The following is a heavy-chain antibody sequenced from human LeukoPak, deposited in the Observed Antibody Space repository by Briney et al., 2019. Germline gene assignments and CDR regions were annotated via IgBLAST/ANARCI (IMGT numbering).Heavy chain of an antibody. J-gene: IGHJ1*01. CDR2: IRGDAGDK. CDR1: GFTFSRYW. D-gene: IGHD1-26*01. CDR3: AKARRVVGATVDEG. V-gene: IGHV3-7*03. Sequence: GGSLRLSCAATGFTFSRYWMAWVRQAPGKGLEWVANIRGDAGDKGYADSVKGRFTISRDNGKNSLYLQMNSLRAEDTAVYYCAKARRVVGATVDEGWGQGTLVTVSS.